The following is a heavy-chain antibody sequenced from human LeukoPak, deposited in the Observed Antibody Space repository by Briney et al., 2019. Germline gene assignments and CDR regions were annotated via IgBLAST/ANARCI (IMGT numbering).Heavy chain of an antibody. D-gene: IGHD3-22*01. J-gene: IGHJ3*02. CDR1: GYTFTSYG. CDR2: ISAYNGNT. Sequence: ASVKVSCKASGYTFTSYGISWVRQAPGQGLEWMGWISAYNGNTNYAQKLQGRVTMTTDTSTSTAYMELRSLRSDDTAVYYCARSPPTYYYDSSGYYSDAFDIWGQGTMVTVSS. CDR3: ARSPPTYYYDSSGYYSDAFDI. V-gene: IGHV1-18*01.